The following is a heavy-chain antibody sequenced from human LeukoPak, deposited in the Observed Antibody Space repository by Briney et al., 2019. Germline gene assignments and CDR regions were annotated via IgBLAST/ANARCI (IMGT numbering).Heavy chain of an antibody. Sequence: SETLSLTCTVSCGSISNYYWSWIRQPPGKGLEWIAYINYSGSINYNPSLKSRVTMSVDTSKNHFSLTLSSVTAADTAVYYCARFGGPHDFDIWGQGTMVTVSS. V-gene: IGHV4-59*01. CDR3: ARFGGPHDFDI. CDR2: INYSGSI. J-gene: IGHJ3*02. D-gene: IGHD3-3*01. CDR1: CGSISNYY.